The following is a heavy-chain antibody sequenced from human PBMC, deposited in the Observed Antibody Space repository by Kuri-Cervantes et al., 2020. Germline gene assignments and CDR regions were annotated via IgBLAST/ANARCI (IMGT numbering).Heavy chain of an antibody. V-gene: IGHV4-39*01. D-gene: IGHD3-10*01. J-gene: IGHJ5*02. CDR1: GGSVSSTSHY. Sequence: SETLSLTCTVSGGSVSSTSHYWGWIRQPPGKGLEWIGSLYYSGRTYYNPSLKSRLTISVDTSKNQFSLKLSSVTAADTAVYYCARQTSGWFDPWGQGTRVTVSS. CDR3: ARQTSGWFDP. CDR2: LYYSGRT.